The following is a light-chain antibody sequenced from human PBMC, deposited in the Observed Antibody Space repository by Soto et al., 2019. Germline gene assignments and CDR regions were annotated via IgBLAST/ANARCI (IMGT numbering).Light chain of an antibody. J-gene: IGKJ4*01. V-gene: IGKV3-20*01. CDR3: QQYGRSPLT. CDR1: QSVSSNY. CDR2: GAS. Sequence: EIVLTQSPGTLSLSPGERATLSCRASQSVSSNYLAWYQQKPGQAPRLLIYGASSRATGIPYRFSGSGSGTEFTLTIRRLEPEDFAVYYCQQYGRSPLTFGGGTKVDIE.